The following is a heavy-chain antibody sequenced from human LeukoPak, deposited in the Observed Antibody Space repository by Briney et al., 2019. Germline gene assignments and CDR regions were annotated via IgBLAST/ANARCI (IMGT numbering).Heavy chain of an antibody. V-gene: IGHV4-61*01. Sequence: PETLSLTCTVSGGTVSSGSYYWSWIRQPPGKGLEWIGYIYYSGSTNYNPSLKSRVTISVDTSKNQFSLKLSSVTAADTAVYYCARYKTGTAVDYWGQGTLVTVSS. D-gene: IGHD2-21*02. CDR3: ARYKTGTAVDY. CDR2: IYYSGST. J-gene: IGHJ4*02. CDR1: GGTVSSGSYY.